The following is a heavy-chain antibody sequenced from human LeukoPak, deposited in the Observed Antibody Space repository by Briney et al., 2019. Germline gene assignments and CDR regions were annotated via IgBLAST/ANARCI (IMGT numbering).Heavy chain of an antibody. CDR1: GYSISRGDY. CDR3: ARAGWIITSGIDY. CDR2: IYHTRST. Sequence: PSETLSLTCGVSGYSISRGDYWAWLRQPPGKGLEWIGTIYHTRSTYYTPSLGSRVTISVDTSKNEFSLNLNSVTAADTAVYYCARAGWIITSGIDYWGQGALVTVSS. D-gene: IGHD3-10*01. J-gene: IGHJ4*02. V-gene: IGHV4-38-2*01.